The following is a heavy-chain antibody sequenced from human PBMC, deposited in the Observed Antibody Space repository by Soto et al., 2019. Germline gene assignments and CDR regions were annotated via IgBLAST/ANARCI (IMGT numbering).Heavy chain of an antibody. CDR2: ISGSGGST. V-gene: IGHV3-23*01. CDR3: AKDRAQKSRRHYYYGMDV. J-gene: IGHJ6*02. Sequence: PGGSLRLSCAASGFTFSSYAMSWVRQAPGKGLEWVSAISGSGGSTYYADSVKGRFTISRDNSKNTLYLQMNSLRAEDTAVYYCAKDRAQKSRRHYYYGMDVWGQGTTVTVSS. CDR1: GFTFSSYA.